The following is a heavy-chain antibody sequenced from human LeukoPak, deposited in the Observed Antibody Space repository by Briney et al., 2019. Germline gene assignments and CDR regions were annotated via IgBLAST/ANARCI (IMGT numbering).Heavy chain of an antibody. V-gene: IGHV4-39*07. CDR2: INHSGST. Sequence: PSETLSLTCTVSGGSISSSSYYWSWIRQPPGKGLEWIGEINHSGSTNYNPPLKSRVTISVDTSKNQFSLKLSSVTAADTAVYYCARREYCSSTSCYPDLPLQYNWFDPWGRGTLVTVSS. CDR1: GGSISSSSYY. D-gene: IGHD2-2*01. CDR3: ARREYCSSTSCYPDLPLQYNWFDP. J-gene: IGHJ5*02.